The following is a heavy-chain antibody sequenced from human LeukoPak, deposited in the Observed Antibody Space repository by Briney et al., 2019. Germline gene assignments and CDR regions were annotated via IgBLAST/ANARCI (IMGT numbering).Heavy chain of an antibody. Sequence: GESLKISCKGSGYSFTNNWIAWVRQVPGKGLECMGVIFPGDSDTRYSPSFQGQVTISADKSISTTYLQWNNLKASDSAIYYCARCDTLPYDAFDIWGQGTTVTVSS. CDR3: ARCDTLPYDAFDI. J-gene: IGHJ3*02. CDR2: IFPGDSDT. D-gene: IGHD2-21*02. CDR1: GYSFTNNW. V-gene: IGHV5-51*01.